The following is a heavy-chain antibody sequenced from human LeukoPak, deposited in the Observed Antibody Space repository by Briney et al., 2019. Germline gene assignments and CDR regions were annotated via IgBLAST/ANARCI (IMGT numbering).Heavy chain of an antibody. J-gene: IGHJ4*02. CDR2: ISGSGVST. V-gene: IGHV3-23*01. CDR3: AKDFRGVCFDY. D-gene: IGHD2-8*01. CDR1: GFTFGSYA. Sequence: PGGSLRLSCAASGFTFGSYAMSWVRQAPGKGLEWVSTISGSGVSTYYSDPVKGRFTISRDNSKNTLYLQMNSLRAEDTAVYYCAKDFRGVCFDYWGQGTLVTVSS.